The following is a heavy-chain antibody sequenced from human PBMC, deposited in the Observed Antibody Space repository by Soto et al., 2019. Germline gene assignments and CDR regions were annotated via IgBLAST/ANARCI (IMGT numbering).Heavy chain of an antibody. V-gene: IGHV2-5*01. CDR1: GFSLTTFGVG. J-gene: IGHJ4*02. CDR3: VHSVLARQQIDY. CDR2: IYWNDDK. D-gene: IGHD2-15*01. Sequence: QITLRASGPTLVKPTQTLTLTCTFSGFSLTTFGVGGGWIRQPPGMALEGLAFIYWNDDKPYSSFLTNRLTITSDTSNNQVVLAVTDMYPVDTATYYCVHSVLARQQIDYWGQGTLVTVSS.